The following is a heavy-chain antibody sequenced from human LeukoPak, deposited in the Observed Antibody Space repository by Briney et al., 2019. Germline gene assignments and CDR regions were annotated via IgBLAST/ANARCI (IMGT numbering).Heavy chain of an antibody. CDR3: ARDNNWGFDY. J-gene: IGHJ4*02. Sequence: GGSLRLSCAASGFIFSDYSMNWVRQAPGKGLEWVSNIRGSGSGSGSGMYYADSVKGRFTISRDDAKNSLYLQMSSLRAEDTAFYYCARDNNWGFDYWGQGALVTVSS. V-gene: IGHV3-48*04. D-gene: IGHD7-27*01. CDR1: GFIFSDYS. CDR2: IRGSGSGSGSGM.